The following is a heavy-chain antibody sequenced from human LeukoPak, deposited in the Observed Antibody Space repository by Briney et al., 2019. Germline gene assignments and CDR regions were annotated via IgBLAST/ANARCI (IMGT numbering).Heavy chain of an antibody. CDR3: ARGALLWFGERMEYYFDY. CDR1: GGSISNYF. Sequence: SETLSLTCTVSGGSISNYFWSWIRQPPGKGLECIGYIYYSDSTNYNPSLKSRVTVSVDTSKNQFSLKLSSMTAADTAVYYCARGALLWFGERMEYYFDYWGQGTLLTVSS. CDR2: IYYSDST. D-gene: IGHD3-10*01. J-gene: IGHJ4*02. V-gene: IGHV4-59*01.